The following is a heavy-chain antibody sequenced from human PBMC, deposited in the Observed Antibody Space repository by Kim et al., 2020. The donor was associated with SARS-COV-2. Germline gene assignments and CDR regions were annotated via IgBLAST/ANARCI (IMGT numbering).Heavy chain of an antibody. CDR2: INHSGST. V-gene: IGHV4-34*01. J-gene: IGHJ3*02. CDR3: ARGRKQWLVPGGAFDI. Sequence: SETLSLTCDVYGGSFSGYYWSWIRQPPGKGLEWIGEINHSGSTNYNPSLKSRVTISVDTSKNQFSLKLSSVTAADTAVYYCARGRKQWLVPGGAFDIWGQGTMVTVSS. D-gene: IGHD6-19*01. CDR1: GGSFSGYY.